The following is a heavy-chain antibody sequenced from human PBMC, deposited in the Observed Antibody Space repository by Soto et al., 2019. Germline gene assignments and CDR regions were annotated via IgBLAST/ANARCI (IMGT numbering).Heavy chain of an antibody. D-gene: IGHD2-15*01. Sequence: GASVKVSCKASGYTFTSYGISWVRQAPGQGLEWMGWISAYNGNTNYAQKLQGRVTMTTDTSTSTAYMELRSLRSDDTAVYYCARNYCSGCSCLAYYGMDVWGQGTTVTVSS. V-gene: IGHV1-18*01. J-gene: IGHJ6*02. CDR1: GYTFTSYG. CDR2: ISAYNGNT. CDR3: ARNYCSGCSCLAYYGMDV.